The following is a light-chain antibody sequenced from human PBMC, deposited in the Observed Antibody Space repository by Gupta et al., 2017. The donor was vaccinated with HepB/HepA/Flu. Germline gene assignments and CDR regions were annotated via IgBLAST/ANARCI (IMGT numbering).Light chain of an antibody. J-gene: IGKJ4*01. V-gene: IGKV1-39*01. CDR1: QSISSY. CDR3: QHRDSTPLS. Sequence: DIQMTQSPSSLSASVGDRVTITGRASQSISSYLNWYQHKPGKAPKLLIYAASSLQSGVPSRFSGSGSGTDFTLTIRRLQPEDFAIYYCQHRDSTPLSFGRGTKVDIK. CDR2: AAS.